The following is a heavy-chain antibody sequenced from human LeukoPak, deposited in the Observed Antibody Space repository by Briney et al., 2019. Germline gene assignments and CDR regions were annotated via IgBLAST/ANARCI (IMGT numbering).Heavy chain of an antibody. D-gene: IGHD2-2*01. CDR2: ISGSGGTT. Sequence: GGSLRLSCAASGFTFNNYAVSWVRQAPGKGLQWVSAISGSGGTTDYADSVKGRFTISRDNSKNTLYLQMNSLRTEDPAVYYCAKDRTSFHFYYYYGMDVWGQGTTVAVSS. J-gene: IGHJ6*02. V-gene: IGHV3-23*01. CDR3: AKDRTSFHFYYYYGMDV. CDR1: GFTFNNYA.